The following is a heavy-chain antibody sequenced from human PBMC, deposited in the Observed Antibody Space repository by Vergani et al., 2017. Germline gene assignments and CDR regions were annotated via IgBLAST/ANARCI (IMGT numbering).Heavy chain of an antibody. J-gene: IGHJ4*02. Sequence: EVQLLESGGGLVQPGGSLRLSCAASGFTFSSYAMSWVRQAPGKGLEWVSAISGSGGSTYYADSVKGRFTIARDNSKNTLYLQMNSLRAEDTAVYYCADGSGSYYPFDYWGQGTLVTVSS. V-gene: IGHV3-23*01. CDR2: ISGSGGST. CDR1: GFTFSSYA. CDR3: ADGSGSYYPFDY. D-gene: IGHD3-10*01.